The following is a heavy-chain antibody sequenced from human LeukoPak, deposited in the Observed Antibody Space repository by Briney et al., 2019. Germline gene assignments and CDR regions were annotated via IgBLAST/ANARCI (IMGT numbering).Heavy chain of an antibody. CDR1: GGSISSYY. J-gene: IGHJ4*02. CDR3: ARRLKAGNFDY. D-gene: IGHD6-19*01. Sequence: PSETLSLTCTVSGGSISSYYWSWIRQPPGKGLEWIGYIYYSGSTNYNPSLKSQVTISVDTSKNQFSLKLSSVTAADTAVYYCARRLKAGNFDYWGQGTLVTVSS. CDR2: IYYSGST. V-gene: IGHV4-59*08.